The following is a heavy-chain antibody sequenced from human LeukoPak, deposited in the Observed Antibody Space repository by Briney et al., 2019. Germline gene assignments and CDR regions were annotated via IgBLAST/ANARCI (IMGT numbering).Heavy chain of an antibody. CDR2: ISLAGRT. J-gene: IGHJ3*02. Sequence: SGTLSLTCGVSGGSITTTNFWSWVRQPPGGGLEWIGEISLAGRTRYNPSLESRVTISIDKSKNHLYLNLDSVTAADTAVYYCARRYSTPYFDIWGQGTMVTVSS. D-gene: IGHD2-15*01. V-gene: IGHV4-4*02. CDR3: ARRYSTPYFDI. CDR1: GGSITTTNF.